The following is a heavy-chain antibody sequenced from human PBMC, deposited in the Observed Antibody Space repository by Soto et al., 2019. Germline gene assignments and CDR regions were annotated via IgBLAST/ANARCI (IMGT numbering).Heavy chain of an antibody. D-gene: IGHD6-13*01. J-gene: IGHJ4*02. Sequence: GGSLRLSCAASGFTFSSYSMNWVRQAPGKGLEWVSSISSSSSYIYYADSVKGRFTISRDNAKNSLYLQMNSLRGEDTALYYCENELRNNSWRPVNFDAWGQGTLVTVSS. V-gene: IGHV3-21*04. CDR2: ISSSSSYI. CDR3: ENELRNNSWRPVNFDA. CDR1: GFTFSSYS.